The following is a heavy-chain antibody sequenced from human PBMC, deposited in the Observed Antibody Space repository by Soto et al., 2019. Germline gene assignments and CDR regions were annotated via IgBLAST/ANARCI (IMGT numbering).Heavy chain of an antibody. J-gene: IGHJ4*02. V-gene: IGHV3-53*01. Sequence: GGSLRLSCAASGFTVSSNYMSWVRQAPGKGLEWVSVIYSGGSTYYADSVEGRFTISRDNSKNTLYLQMNSLRAEDTAVYYCAKDGGGYCSSTSCPYFDYWGQGTLVTVSS. CDR3: AKDGGGYCSSTSCPYFDY. CDR2: IYSGGST. D-gene: IGHD2-2*01. CDR1: GFTVSSNY.